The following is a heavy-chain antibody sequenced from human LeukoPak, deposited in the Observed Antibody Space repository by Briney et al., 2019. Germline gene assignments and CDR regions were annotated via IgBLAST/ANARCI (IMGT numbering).Heavy chain of an antibody. CDR1: GYTFTSYD. J-gene: IGHJ4*02. CDR3: ARGGIGDYGDYAQLSY. V-gene: IGHV1-8*01. Sequence: GASVKVSCKASGYTFTSYDINWVRQATGQGLEWMGWMNPNSGNTGYAQKFQGRVTMTRNTSISTAYMELSSLRSEDTAVYYCARGGIGDYGDYAQLSYWGQGTLVIVSS. D-gene: IGHD4-17*01. CDR2: MNPNSGNT.